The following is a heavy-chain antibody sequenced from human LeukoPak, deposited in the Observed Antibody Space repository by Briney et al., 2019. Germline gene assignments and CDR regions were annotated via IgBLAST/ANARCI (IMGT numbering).Heavy chain of an antibody. V-gene: IGHV4-59*11. D-gene: IGHD3-22*01. CDR2: VYYSGTT. J-gene: IGHJ4*02. CDR3: ASDSSGYHWFDY. Sequence: SETLSLTCTVPGGSITSHHWSWIRQPPGKGLEWIGNVYYSGTTIYNPSLKSRVTISVDTAKNQFSLRLSSVTAADAAVYYCASDSSGYHWFDYWGQGTLVTVSS. CDR1: GGSITSHH.